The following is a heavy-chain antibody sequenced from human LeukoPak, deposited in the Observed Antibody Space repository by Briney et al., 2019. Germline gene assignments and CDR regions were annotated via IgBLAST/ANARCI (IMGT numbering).Heavy chain of an antibody. CDR1: GGSFTDYY. CDR3: ARGSRLPLDC. D-gene: IGHD4-11*01. V-gene: IGHV4-34*01. CDR2: ISHSGNT. Sequence: KPSETLSLTCAVYGGSFTDYYWNWIRQFPGKGLEWIGEISHSGNTNCNPSLESRVTISMDTSNYQFSLKLSSVTAADTAVYYCARGSRLPLDCWGQGSLVTVSS. J-gene: IGHJ4*02.